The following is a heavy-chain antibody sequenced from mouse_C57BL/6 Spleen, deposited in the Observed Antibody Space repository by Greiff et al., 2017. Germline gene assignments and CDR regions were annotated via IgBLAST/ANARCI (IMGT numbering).Heavy chain of an antibody. CDR1: GFTFTDYY. CDR3: ARWGTTVVATDYFDV. J-gene: IGHJ1*03. V-gene: IGHV7-3*01. D-gene: IGHD1-1*01. Sequence: DVMLVESGGGLVQPGGSLSLSCAASGFTFTDYYMSWVRQPPGKALEWLGFIRNKANGYTTEYIASVKGRFTISRDNSQSILYLQMNALRAEDSATYYCARWGTTVVATDYFDVWGTGTTVTVSS. CDR2: IRNKANGYTT.